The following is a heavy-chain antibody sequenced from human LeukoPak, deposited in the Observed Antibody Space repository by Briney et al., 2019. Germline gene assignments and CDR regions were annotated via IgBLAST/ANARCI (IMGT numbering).Heavy chain of an antibody. D-gene: IGHD1-1*01. CDR1: GFTFSTYW. CDR2: IKQDGSDK. Sequence: GGSLRLSCAASGFTFSTYWMTWVRQAPGKGLEWVANIKQDGSDKYYVDSVKGRFTISKDNAKNSLYLQMNSLRAEDTAVYYCVRDFSRTRLERPFDYWGQGTLVTVSS. V-gene: IGHV3-7*01. J-gene: IGHJ4*02. CDR3: VRDFSRTRLERPFDY.